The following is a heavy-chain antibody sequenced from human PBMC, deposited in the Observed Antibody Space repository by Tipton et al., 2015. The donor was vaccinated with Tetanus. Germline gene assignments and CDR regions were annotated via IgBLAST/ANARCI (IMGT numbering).Heavy chain of an antibody. D-gene: IGHD6-19*01. V-gene: IGHV4-39*01. CDR3: TRLPRQWLAHGDY. CDR1: GGSINSSYY. Sequence: TLSLTCIVSGGSINSSYYWGWIRQPPGKGLEWIGSIYYSGYTYYKASLKSRLSLSVDTSKSQFSLSLRSVTAADTAVYYCTRLPRQWLAHGDYWGQGALVTVSS. J-gene: IGHJ4*02. CDR2: IYYSGYT.